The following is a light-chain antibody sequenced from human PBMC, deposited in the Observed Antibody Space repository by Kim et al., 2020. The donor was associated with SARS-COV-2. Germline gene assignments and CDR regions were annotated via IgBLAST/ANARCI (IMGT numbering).Light chain of an antibody. CDR1: QSVSSN. CDR2: GAS. J-gene: IGKJ2*01. Sequence: EIVMTQSHATRSVSSGERATLSCRASQSVSSNLAWYQQKPGQAPRLLIYGASTRATGIPARFSGSGSGTEFTLTISSLQSEDFSVYYCQQYNKWPPRYAFGQGTELEI. V-gene: IGKV3-15*01. CDR3: QQYNKWPPRYA.